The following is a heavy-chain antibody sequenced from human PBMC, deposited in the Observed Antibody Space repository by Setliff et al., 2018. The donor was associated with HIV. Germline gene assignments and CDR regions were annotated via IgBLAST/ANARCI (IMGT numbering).Heavy chain of an antibody. Sequence: SETLSLTCAVSGGSISNNYWWGWVRQPPGKGLEWIGEINLSGGTNYIPSLKSRLTMSVDKSKNQVSMNLTSVTAADTGVYYCATFFVSTATTQDYWGQGTLVTVS. J-gene: IGHJ4*02. CDR3: ATFFVSTATTQDY. V-gene: IGHV4-4*02. CDR1: GGSISNNYW. CDR2: INLSGGT. D-gene: IGHD4-17*01.